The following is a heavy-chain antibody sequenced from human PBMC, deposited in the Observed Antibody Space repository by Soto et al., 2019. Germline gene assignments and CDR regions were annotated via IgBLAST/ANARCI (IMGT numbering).Heavy chain of an antibody. V-gene: IGHV4-30-2*01. CDR1: GGSISSGGYS. CDR3: ARGGLYCSGGSCYPYLYYFDH. J-gene: IGHJ4*02. D-gene: IGHD2-15*01. CDR2: IYHSGST. Sequence: SETLSLTCAVSGGSISSGGYSWSWIRQPPGKGLEWIGYIYHSGSTYYNPSLKSRVTISVDRSKNQFSLKLSSVTAADTAVYYCARGGLYCSGGSCYPYLYYFDHWGQGTLVTVSS.